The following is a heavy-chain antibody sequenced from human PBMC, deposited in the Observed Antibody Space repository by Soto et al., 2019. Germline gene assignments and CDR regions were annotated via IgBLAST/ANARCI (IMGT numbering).Heavy chain of an antibody. CDR3: AREDSSGWGSRAEYFQH. D-gene: IGHD6-19*01. J-gene: IGHJ1*01. Sequence: GGSLRLSCAASGFTFSSYSMNWVRQAPGKGLEWVSYISSSSSTIYYADSVKGRFTISRDNAKNSLYLQMNSLRDEDTAVYYCAREDSSGWGSRAEYFQHWGQGTLVTVSS. CDR2: ISSSSSTI. CDR1: GFTFSSYS. V-gene: IGHV3-48*02.